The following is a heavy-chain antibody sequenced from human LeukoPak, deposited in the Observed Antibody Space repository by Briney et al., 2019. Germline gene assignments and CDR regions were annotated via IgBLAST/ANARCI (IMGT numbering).Heavy chain of an antibody. Sequence: ASVKVSCKASGYTFTGYYMHWVPQAPGQGLEWMGRINPNSGGTNYAQKFQGRVTMTRDTSISTAYMELSRLRSDDTAVYYCARDPCSGGSCYYYYYGMDVWGQGTTVTVSS. CDR3: ARDPCSGGSCYYYYYGMDV. CDR2: INPNSGGT. CDR1: GYTFTGYY. J-gene: IGHJ6*02. D-gene: IGHD2-15*01. V-gene: IGHV1-2*06.